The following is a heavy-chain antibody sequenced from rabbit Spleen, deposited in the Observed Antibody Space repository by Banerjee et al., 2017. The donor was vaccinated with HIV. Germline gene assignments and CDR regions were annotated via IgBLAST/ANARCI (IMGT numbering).Heavy chain of an antibody. CDR3: ARDRDVGSDVRVMGLDL. Sequence: QSLEESGGDLVKPGASLTLTCTASGFSFSSRYYMCWVRQAPGKGLEWIACIYAGSSGDTYYASWAKGRFTISKTSSTTVTLQMTSLTAADTATYFCARDRDVGSDVRVMGLDLWGPGTLVTVS. V-gene: IGHV1S40*01. J-gene: IGHJ4*01. CDR2: IYAGSSGDT. CDR1: GFSFSSRYY. D-gene: IGHD6-1*01.